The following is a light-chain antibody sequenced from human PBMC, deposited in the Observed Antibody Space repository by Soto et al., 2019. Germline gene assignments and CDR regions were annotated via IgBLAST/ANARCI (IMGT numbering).Light chain of an antibody. CDR3: AAWDDSTKSHV. Sequence: QSVLTQPASVSGSPGQSITISCTGTSSSNIGSNAVNWYQQFPGKAPKLLIYYDDLLASGVSARFSGSKSGTSASLAISGLQSEDEADYYCAAWDDSTKSHVFGTGTKVTVL. V-gene: IGLV1-36*01. CDR2: YDD. J-gene: IGLJ1*01. CDR1: SSNIGSNA.